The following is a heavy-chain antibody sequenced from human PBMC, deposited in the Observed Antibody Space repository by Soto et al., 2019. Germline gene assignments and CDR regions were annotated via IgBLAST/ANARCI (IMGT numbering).Heavy chain of an antibody. J-gene: IGHJ5*02. CDR3: ARGVGSGSYYNQYNWFDP. CDR1: GYTFTNYG. CDR2: INVYNGNT. Sequence: QVQLVQSGGEVKKPGASVKVSCKASGYTFTNYGISWVRQAPGQGLEWMGWINVYNGNTKYAQKGQGRVTMTTDTSTSPAYRELRSLRSDDTAVYYCARGVGSGSYYNQYNWFDPWGQGTLVTVSS. D-gene: IGHD3-10*01. V-gene: IGHV1-18*01.